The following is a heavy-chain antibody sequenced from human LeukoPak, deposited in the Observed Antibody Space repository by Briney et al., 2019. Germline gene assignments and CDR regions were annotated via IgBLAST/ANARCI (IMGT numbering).Heavy chain of an antibody. CDR2: IIPMFDIT. Sequence: SVKVSCKASGGTFRSYAISWVRQAPGQGLEWMGGIIPMFDITNYAQKFQGRVTIIADKSTSTAYMELSSLRSEDTAVYYCARGRVWGRGSGRSLGYYYYMDVWGKGTTVTISS. J-gene: IGHJ6*03. V-gene: IGHV1-69*10. D-gene: IGHD3-10*01. CDR1: GGTFRSYA. CDR3: ARGRVWGRGSGRSLGYYYYMDV.